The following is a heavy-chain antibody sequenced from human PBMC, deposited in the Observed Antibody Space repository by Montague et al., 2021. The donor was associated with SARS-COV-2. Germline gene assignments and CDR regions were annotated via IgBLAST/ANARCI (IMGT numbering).Heavy chain of an antibody. CDR3: ARMVMGGAEDYFDS. Sequence: SETLSLTCSVSGGSFNSFYWSWVRQPPGKGLEWIGYFFRSGSTSYNPSLNDRVTISPDTSKTHLFLTVTSVTPADTAVYFCARMVMGGAEDYFDSWGKGILVTVSS. CDR2: FFRSGST. D-gene: IGHD2-21*01. J-gene: IGHJ4*02. V-gene: IGHV4-4*08. CDR1: GGSFNSFY.